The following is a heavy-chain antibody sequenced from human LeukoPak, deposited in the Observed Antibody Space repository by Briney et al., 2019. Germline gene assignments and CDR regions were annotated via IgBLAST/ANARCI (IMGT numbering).Heavy chain of an antibody. V-gene: IGHV3-66*01. Sequence: PGGSLRLSCAASGFTVSSDYMSWVRQAPGKGLEWVSVIYSDSKTNYAASVKGRFTISRDNSKNTVYLQMNSLRAEDTAVYYCARANWDYWGQGTLVTVSS. CDR2: IYSDSKT. CDR3: ARANWDY. J-gene: IGHJ4*02. CDR1: GFTVSSDY.